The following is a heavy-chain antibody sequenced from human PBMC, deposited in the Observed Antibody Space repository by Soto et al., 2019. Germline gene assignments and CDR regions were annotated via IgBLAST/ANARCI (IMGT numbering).Heavy chain of an antibody. CDR1: GFNFDDHA. Sequence: EVQLVESGGGLAQPGWSRRLSCAASGFNFDDHAMDWVRQTPGKGLEWVSGISWNSVTINYADSIKGRFTISRDNAKRTLYLQMNNLRPADTAMYFCVRSSGSQPRAGWFDPWGQGTLVTVS. V-gene: IGHV3-9*01. CDR3: VRSSGSQPRAGWFDP. J-gene: IGHJ5*02. D-gene: IGHD1-26*01. CDR2: ISWNSVTI.